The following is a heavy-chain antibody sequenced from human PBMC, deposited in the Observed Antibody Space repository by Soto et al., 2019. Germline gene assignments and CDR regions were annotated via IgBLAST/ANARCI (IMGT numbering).Heavy chain of an antibody. V-gene: IGHV4-30-4*01. D-gene: IGHD3-22*01. CDR3: ARYRYSDSLKEYYFDY. Sequence: QVQLQESGPGLVKPSQTLSLTCTVSGGSINSGDYYWSWIRQPPGKGLEWIGNLYYTGSTYYNPSLKSRVTISVDTSQKQFSLMVTSVTAADTAVYYCARYRYSDSLKEYYFDYWGQGTLVTVSS. CDR2: LYYTGST. CDR1: GGSINSGDYY. J-gene: IGHJ4*02.